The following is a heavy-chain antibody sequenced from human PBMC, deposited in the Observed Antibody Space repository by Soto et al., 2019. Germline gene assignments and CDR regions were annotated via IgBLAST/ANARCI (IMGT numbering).Heavy chain of an antibody. J-gene: IGHJ6*02. CDR2: ISAYNGNT. D-gene: IGHD6-13*01. V-gene: IGHV1-18*01. CDR1: GHTFTSSG. Sequence: ASLKVDCRTFGHTFTSSGISCGRHTNGQGFEWMGWISAYNGNTNYAQKLQGRVTMTTDTSTSTAYMELRSLRSDDTAVYYCARDGIAAAGTRSRKMDAWGQGTTVTVSS. CDR3: ARDGIAAAGTRSRKMDA.